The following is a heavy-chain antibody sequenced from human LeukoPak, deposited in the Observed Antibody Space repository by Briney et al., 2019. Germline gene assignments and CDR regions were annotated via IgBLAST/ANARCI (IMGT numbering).Heavy chain of an antibody. CDR2: IYYSGST. CDR1: GGSISSGGYY. V-gene: IGHV4-31*03. J-gene: IGHJ5*02. CDR3: ARKDYDSSGGWFDP. D-gene: IGHD3-22*01. Sequence: SETLSLTCTVSGGSISSGGYYWSWIRQHPGKGLEWIGYIYYSGSTYYNPSLKSRVTISVDTSKNQFSLKLSSVTAADTAVYYCARKDYDSSGGWFDPWGQGTLVTVSS.